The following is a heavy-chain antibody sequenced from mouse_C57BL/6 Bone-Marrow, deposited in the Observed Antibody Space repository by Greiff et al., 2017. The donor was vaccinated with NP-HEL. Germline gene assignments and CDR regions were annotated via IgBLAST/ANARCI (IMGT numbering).Heavy chain of an antibody. D-gene: IGHD1-1*01. CDR2: IHPNSGST. Sequence: QVQLQQSGAELVMPGASVKLSCKASGYTFTSYWMHWVKQRPGQGLEWIGMIHPNSGSTNYNEKFKSKATLTVDKSSSTADMQLSSLTSEDSAVYYGARCSDYYGSSYWYFDVWGTGTTVTVSS. J-gene: IGHJ1*03. V-gene: IGHV1-64*01. CDR3: ARCSDYYGSSYWYFDV. CDR1: GYTFTSYW.